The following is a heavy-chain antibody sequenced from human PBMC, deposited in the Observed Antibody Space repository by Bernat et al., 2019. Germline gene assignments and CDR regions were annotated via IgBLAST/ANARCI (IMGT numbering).Heavy chain of an antibody. CDR1: GFSFSNYV. D-gene: IGHD3-22*01. CDR2: ISVDGGTT. CDR3: ANYYYANSGARRGAFDI. Sequence: EVQLLESGGALVQPGGSLRLSCAASGFSFSNYVMSWVRQAPGKGREWVSSISVDGGTTPYADSVKGRFTISRDNSKNTLYLQMNSLRDEDTAVYYCANYYYANSGARRGAFDIWGQGTMVTVSS. J-gene: IGHJ3*02. V-gene: IGHV3-23*01.